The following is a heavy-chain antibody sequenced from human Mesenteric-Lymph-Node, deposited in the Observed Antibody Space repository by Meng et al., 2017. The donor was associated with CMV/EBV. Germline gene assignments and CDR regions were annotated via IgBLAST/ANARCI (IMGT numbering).Heavy chain of an antibody. D-gene: IGHD1-26*01. CDR1: GFTFSSYA. Sequence: GGSLRLSCAASGFTFSSYAMHWVRQAPGKGLEWVSLISWDGGSTYYADSVKGRFTISRDNSKNSLYLQMNSLRAEDTALYYCAKDITNSGSAGDYYYYGMDVWGQGTTVTVSS. CDR2: ISWDGGST. J-gene: IGHJ6*02. V-gene: IGHV3-43D*03. CDR3: AKDITNSGSAGDYYYYGMDV.